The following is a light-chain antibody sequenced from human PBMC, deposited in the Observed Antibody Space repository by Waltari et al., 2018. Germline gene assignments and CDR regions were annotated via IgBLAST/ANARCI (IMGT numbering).Light chain of an antibody. CDR3: QSYDTSLSVV. CDR2: GST. V-gene: IGLV1-40*01. Sequence: QSVLTQPPSVSGAPGQRVTISCTGSGPNIGAGYDVHWYHQVPRTAPKLLIYGSTSRPLGVPDRFFGSTSGTSASLTITGLQVEDEGDYYCQSYDTSLSVVFGGGTKLTVL. CDR1: GPNIGAGYD. J-gene: IGLJ3*02.